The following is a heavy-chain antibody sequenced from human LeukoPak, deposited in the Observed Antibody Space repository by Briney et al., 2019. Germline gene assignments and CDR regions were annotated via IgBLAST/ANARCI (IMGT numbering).Heavy chain of an antibody. Sequence: QSGGSLRLSCAASGFTFNRFWMGWVRQAPGMGLEWVANIQQDGSEKYFVDSVKGRFTISRDNAKNSLYLQMNSLRAEDTAVYYCARPHFESSGEVDYWGQGTLVTVSS. J-gene: IGHJ4*02. V-gene: IGHV3-7*01. CDR3: ARPHFESSGEVDY. CDR2: IQQDGSEK. D-gene: IGHD3-22*01. CDR1: GFTFNRFW.